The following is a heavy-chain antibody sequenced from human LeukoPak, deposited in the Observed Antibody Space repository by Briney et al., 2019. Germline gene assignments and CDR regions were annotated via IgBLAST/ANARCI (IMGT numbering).Heavy chain of an antibody. CDR1: GGSISSSSYY. CDR3: ARGRQLWLTTDWFDP. Sequence: SETLSLTCTVSGGSISSSSYYWGWIRQPPGKGLEWIGSIYYSGSTYYNPSLKSRVTISVDTSKYQFSLKLSSVTAADTAVYYCARGRQLWLTTDWFDPWGQGTLVTVSS. J-gene: IGHJ5*02. V-gene: IGHV4-39*07. D-gene: IGHD5-18*01. CDR2: IYYSGST.